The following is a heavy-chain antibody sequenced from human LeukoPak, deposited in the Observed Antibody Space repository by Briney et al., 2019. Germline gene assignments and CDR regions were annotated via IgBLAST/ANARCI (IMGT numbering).Heavy chain of an antibody. Sequence: GGSLRLSYAASGFTFSSYWMNWARQAPGKGLEWVASINHNGNVNYYVDSVKGRFTISRDNAKNSLNLQMSNLRAEDTAVYFCARGGGLDVWGQGATVTVSS. D-gene: IGHD3-16*01. V-gene: IGHV3-7*03. CDR2: INHNGNVN. J-gene: IGHJ6*02. CDR3: ARGGGLDV. CDR1: GFTFSSYW.